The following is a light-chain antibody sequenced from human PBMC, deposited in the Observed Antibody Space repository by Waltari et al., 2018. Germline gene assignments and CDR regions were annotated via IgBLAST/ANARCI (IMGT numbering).Light chain of an antibody. CDR2: GAS. J-gene: IGKJ1*01. Sequence: EIVLTQSPGTLSLSPGERATLSCGASQSVRGSLAWYQQKAGQAPRLLIYGASSRATGIPDRFSGGGSGTDFSLTISRLEPEDFAVYYCQHYVRLPGTFGQGTKVEI. CDR1: QSVRGS. V-gene: IGKV3-20*01. CDR3: QHYVRLPGT.